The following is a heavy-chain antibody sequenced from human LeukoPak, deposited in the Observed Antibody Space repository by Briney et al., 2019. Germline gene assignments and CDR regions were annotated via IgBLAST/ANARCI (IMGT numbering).Heavy chain of an antibody. CDR1: GFTFSNYW. V-gene: IGHV3-7*01. CDR2: IKEEVSEK. J-gene: IGHJ4*02. Sequence: GGSLRLSCAASGFTFSNYWMNWVRQVPGRGVEWVANIKEEVSEKYYADSVKGRFTISRDNAKNSLYLQMNSLRVEDTALYYCARMKNWGLWDYWGQGTLVTVSS. CDR3: ARMKNWGLWDY. D-gene: IGHD7-27*01.